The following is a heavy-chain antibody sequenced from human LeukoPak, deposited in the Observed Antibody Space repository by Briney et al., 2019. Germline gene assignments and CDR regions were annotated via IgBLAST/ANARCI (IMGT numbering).Heavy chain of an antibody. J-gene: IGHJ4*02. Sequence: ASVKVSCKASGYTFTSYGISWVRQAPGQGLEWMGWISAYNGNTNYAQKLQGRVTMTTDTSTSTAYMELRSLRSDDTAVYYCAREAVGAAAGYYFDYWGQGTLVTVSS. CDR2: ISAYNGNT. V-gene: IGHV1-18*01. CDR1: GYTFTSYG. D-gene: IGHD6-13*01. CDR3: AREAVGAAAGYYFDY.